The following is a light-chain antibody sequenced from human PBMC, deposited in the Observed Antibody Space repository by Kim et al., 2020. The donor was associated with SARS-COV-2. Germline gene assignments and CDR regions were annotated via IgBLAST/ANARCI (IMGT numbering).Light chain of an antibody. CDR2: GKN. V-gene: IGLV3-19*01. CDR1: SLRSYY. CDR3: NSRDSNDNVV. J-gene: IGLJ2*01. Sequence: SSELTQDPAVSVALGQTVRITCQGDSLRSYYATWXQQKPGQAPILVIYGKNNRPSGIPDLFSGSSSGNTASLTITGTQAGDEADYYSNSRDSNDNVVFGG.